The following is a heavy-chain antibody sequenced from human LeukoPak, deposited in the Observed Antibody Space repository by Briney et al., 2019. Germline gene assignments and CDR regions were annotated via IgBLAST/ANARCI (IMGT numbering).Heavy chain of an antibody. CDR1: GGSFSDYY. CDR2: IYHSGST. Sequence: PSETLSLTCAVYGGSFSDYYWSWIRQPPGRGLEWIGEIYHSGSTSYNPSLKSRVTISVDRSKNQFSLKLTSVTAADTAMYYCARDRDTAGADAFDIWGQGTMITVSS. D-gene: IGHD5-18*01. CDR3: ARDRDTAGADAFDI. V-gene: IGHV4-34*01. J-gene: IGHJ3*02.